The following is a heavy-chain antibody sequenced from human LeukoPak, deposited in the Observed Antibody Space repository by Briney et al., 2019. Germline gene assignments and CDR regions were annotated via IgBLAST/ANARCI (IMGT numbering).Heavy chain of an antibody. CDR3: ARGTAAGVSSPNY. CDR2: INPNSGGT. CDR1: GYTXTGYY. J-gene: IGHJ4*02. Sequence: ASVKVSCKASGYTXTGYYMHWVRQAPGQGLEWMGWINPNSGGTNYAQKFRGRVTMTRDTSISTAYMELSRLSSDDTAVYYCARGTAAGVSSPNYWGQGTLVTVSS. D-gene: IGHD6-25*01. V-gene: IGHV1-2*02.